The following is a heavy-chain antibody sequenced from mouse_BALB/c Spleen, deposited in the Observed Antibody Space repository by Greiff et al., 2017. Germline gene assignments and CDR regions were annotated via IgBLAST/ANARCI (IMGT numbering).Heavy chain of an antibody. D-gene: IGHD2-14*01. CDR1: GYTFTSYW. Sequence: QVQLKQSGAELVRPGASVKLSCKASGYTFTSYWINWVKQRPGQGLEWIGNIYPSDSYTNYNQKFKDKATLTVDKSSSTAYMQLSSPTSEDSAVYYCTRSGRYDGFAYWGQGTLVTVSA. J-gene: IGHJ3*01. CDR3: TRSGRYDGFAY. CDR2: IYPSDSYT. V-gene: IGHV1-69*02.